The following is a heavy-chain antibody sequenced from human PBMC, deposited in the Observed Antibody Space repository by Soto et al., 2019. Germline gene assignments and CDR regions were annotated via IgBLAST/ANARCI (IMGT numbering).Heavy chain of an antibody. J-gene: IGHJ4*02. V-gene: IGHV1-3*01. CDR2: INAGNGNT. Sequence: GASVKVSCKASGYTFTSYAMHWVRQAPGQRLEWMGWINAGNGNTKYSQKFQGRVTITRDTSASTAYMELSSLRSEDTAVYYCARDRSDFWSGYFDYWGQGTLVTVSS. D-gene: IGHD3-3*01. CDR3: ARDRSDFWSGYFDY. CDR1: GYTFTSYA.